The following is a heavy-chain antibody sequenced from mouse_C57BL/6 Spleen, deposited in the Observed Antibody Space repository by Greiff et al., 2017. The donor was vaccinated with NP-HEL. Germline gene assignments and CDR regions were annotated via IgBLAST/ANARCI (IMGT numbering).Heavy chain of an antibody. J-gene: IGHJ2*01. CDR1: GYTFTSYW. V-gene: IGHV1-64*01. CDR3: AREVFTKGYFDY. CDR2: IHPNSGST. D-gene: IGHD2-12*01. Sequence: QVQLQQPGAELVKPGASVKLSCKASGYTFTSYWMHWVKQRPGQGLEWIGMIHPNSGSTNYNEKFKSKATLTVDKSSSTPYMQLSSLTSEDSAVYYCAREVFTKGYFDYWGQGTTLTVSS.